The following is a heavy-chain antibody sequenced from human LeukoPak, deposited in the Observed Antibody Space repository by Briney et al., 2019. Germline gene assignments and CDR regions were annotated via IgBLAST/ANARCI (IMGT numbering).Heavy chain of an antibody. J-gene: IGHJ3*02. V-gene: IGHV3-53*01. CDR3: ARDEPYSGSWYWGNDAFDI. CDR2: IYSGGST. Sequence: GGSLRLSCAASGFTVSSNYMNWVRQAPGKGLEWVSVIYSGGSTYYADSVKGRFTISRDNAKNSLYLQMNSLRAEDTAVYYCARDEPYSGSWYWGNDAFDIWGQGTMVTVSS. D-gene: IGHD6-13*01. CDR1: GFTVSSNY.